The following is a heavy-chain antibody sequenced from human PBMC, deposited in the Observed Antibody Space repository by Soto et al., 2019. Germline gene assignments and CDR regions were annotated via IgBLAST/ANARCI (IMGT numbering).Heavy chain of an antibody. D-gene: IGHD3-9*01. CDR3: GFDVGWQRAY. J-gene: IGHJ4*02. CDR1: GFSLSDYW. CDR2: IKQDGSDR. V-gene: IGHV3-7*01. Sequence: EVQLVEAGGGLVQPGGSLRLSCAASGFSLSDYWMNWVRQAPGKGLEWVAIIKQDGSDRYYVDSVKGRITISRDNAKNSLYVQVISFCVEDASLDYCGFDVGWQRAYCGEGTLVTVSS.